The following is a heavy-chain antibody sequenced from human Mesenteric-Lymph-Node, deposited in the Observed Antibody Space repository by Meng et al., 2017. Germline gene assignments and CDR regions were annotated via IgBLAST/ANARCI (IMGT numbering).Heavy chain of an antibody. V-gene: IGHV4-30-4*08. CDR3: ARGQKGYFDL. CDR2: IYNSGST. J-gene: IGHJ2*01. CDR1: GGYSCSSSYY. Sequence: LLLQESGPGLVKPSGALALTCTGSGGYSCSSSYYWCWIRQPPGKGLEWSGNIYNSGSTYYNPSLKSRITISVDTSTNQFSLKLSSVTAADTAVYYCARGQKGYFDLWGRGTLVTVSS.